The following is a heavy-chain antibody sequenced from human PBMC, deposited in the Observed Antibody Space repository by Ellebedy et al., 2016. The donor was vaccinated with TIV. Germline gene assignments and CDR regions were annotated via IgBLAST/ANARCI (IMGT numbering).Heavy chain of an antibody. D-gene: IGHD2-15*01. CDR2: VKEDGSAI. Sequence: GESLKISXVASGFTFSNYWMSWVRQAPGKGLEWVANVKEDGSAIYYVDSVKGRFTISRDNAKNSLYLQMNSLRTEDTAVYYCARAIGAGDGKWGQGALVTVSS. CDR1: GFTFSNYW. CDR3: ARAIGAGDGK. V-gene: IGHV3-7*01. J-gene: IGHJ4*02.